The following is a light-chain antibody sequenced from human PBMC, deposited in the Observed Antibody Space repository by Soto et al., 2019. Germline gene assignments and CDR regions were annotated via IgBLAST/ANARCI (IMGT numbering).Light chain of an antibody. CDR2: GAS. Sequence: IVLKLSPGTLSLSQGERATLSCRASQSVSSNLAWYQQKPGQAPRLLIYGASTRATGIPARFSGSGSGTEFTLTISSLQSEDFAVYYCQQYNNWPWTFGQGTKVAIK. CDR1: QSVSSN. V-gene: IGKV3-15*01. J-gene: IGKJ1*01. CDR3: QQYNNWPWT.